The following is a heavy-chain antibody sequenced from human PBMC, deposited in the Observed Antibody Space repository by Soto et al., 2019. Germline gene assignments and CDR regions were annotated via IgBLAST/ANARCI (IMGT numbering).Heavy chain of an antibody. CDR3: ARDTNYYDSSGYSTPFDY. J-gene: IGHJ4*02. D-gene: IGHD3-22*01. V-gene: IGHV1-69*13. CDR2: IIPIFGTA. CDR1: GGTFSSYA. Sequence: ASVKVSCKASGGTFSSYAISWVRQAPGQGLEWIGGIIPIFGTANYAQKFQGRVTITADESTSTAYMELSSLRSEDTAVYYCARDTNYYDSSGYSTPFDYWGRGTLVTVSS.